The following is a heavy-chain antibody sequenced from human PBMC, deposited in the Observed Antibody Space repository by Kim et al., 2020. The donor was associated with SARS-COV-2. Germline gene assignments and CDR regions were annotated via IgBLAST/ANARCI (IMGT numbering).Heavy chain of an antibody. CDR2: VYHSGRT. J-gene: IGHJ4*02. Sequence: SETLSLTCTVSGDSISRYYWSWIRQPPGKGLEWIGYVYHSGRTSYNPSLKSRVTMSLDTSKKQFSLKVNSVTAADTAVYYCVVYSDFWSGFRNWGQGTLVTVSS. V-gene: IGHV4-59*13. CDR3: VVYSDFWSGFRN. CDR1: GDSISRYY. D-gene: IGHD3-3*01.